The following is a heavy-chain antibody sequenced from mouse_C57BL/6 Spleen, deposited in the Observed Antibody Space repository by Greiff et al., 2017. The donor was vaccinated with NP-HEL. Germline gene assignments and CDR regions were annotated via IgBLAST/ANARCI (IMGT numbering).Heavy chain of an antibody. V-gene: IGHV1-55*01. CDR1: GYTFTSYW. D-gene: IGHD2-3*01. Sequence: LQPGAELVKPGASVKMSCKASGYTFTSYWLTWVKQRPGQGLEWIGDIYPGSGGTNYNEKFKSKATLTVDTSSSTAYMQLSSLTSEDAAVYYCAREKDGYYVDYWGQGTSVTVSS. CDR2: IYPGSGGT. J-gene: IGHJ4*01. CDR3: AREKDGYYVDY.